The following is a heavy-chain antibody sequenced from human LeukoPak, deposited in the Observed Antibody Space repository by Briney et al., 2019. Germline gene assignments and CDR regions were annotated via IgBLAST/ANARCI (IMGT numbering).Heavy chain of an antibody. Sequence: SETLSLTCAVYGGSFSGYYWSWIRQPPGKGLEWIGEINHSGSTNYNPSLKSRVTISVDTSKNQFSLKLSSVTAADTAVYYCARGSRISGGQYCSSTSCYGYNWFDPWGQGTLVTVSS. CDR3: ARGSRISGGQYCSSTSCYGYNWFDP. CDR2: INHSGST. J-gene: IGHJ5*02. V-gene: IGHV4-34*01. CDR1: GGSFSGYY. D-gene: IGHD2-2*01.